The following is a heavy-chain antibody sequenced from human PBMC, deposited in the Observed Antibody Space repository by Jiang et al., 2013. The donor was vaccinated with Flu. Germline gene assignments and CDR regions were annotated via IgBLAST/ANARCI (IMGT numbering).Heavy chain of an antibody. V-gene: IGHV4-39*01. CDR1: GGSINSDSYY. CDR2: IFYTGKT. CDR3: ARLGIRARASYY. Sequence: SLTCNVSGGSINSDSYYWGWIRQPPGKGLEWIGNIFYTGKTYYNPSLNGRVTLSVDTSKNQFSLKLSSVTAADTAVYYCARLGIRARASYYWGRGTLVTVSS. J-gene: IGHJ4*02. D-gene: IGHD3-10*01.